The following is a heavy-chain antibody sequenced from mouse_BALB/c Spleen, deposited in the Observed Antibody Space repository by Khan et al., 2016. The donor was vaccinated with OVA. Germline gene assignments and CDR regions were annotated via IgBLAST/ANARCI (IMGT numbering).Heavy chain of an antibody. CDR1: GYSITSGYF. D-gene: IGHD3-1*01. CDR3: ARGGSSGPAWFPY. J-gene: IGHJ3*01. Sequence: EVKLLESGPGLVKPSQSLSLTCSVTGYSITSGYFWNWIRQFPGNKLEWMGYIRYDGNSNYNPSLKNRISITRDTSKNQFFLKLNSVTPEDTATYYCARGGSSGPAWFPYWGQGTLVTVSA. V-gene: IGHV3-6*02. CDR2: IRYDGNS.